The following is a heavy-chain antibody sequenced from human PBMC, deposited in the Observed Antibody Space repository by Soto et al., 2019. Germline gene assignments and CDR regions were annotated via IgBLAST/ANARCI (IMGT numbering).Heavy chain of an antibody. CDR2: IYYSGST. J-gene: IGHJ6*03. CDR1: GGSISSSSYY. CDR3: ARHENILTGYYAYYYMDV. Sequence: PSETLSLTCTVSGGSISSSSYYWGWIRQPPGKGLEWIGSIYYSGSTYYNPSLKSRVTISVDTSKNQFSLKLSSVTAADTAVYYCARHENILTGYYAYYYMDVWGKGTTVTVSS. D-gene: IGHD3-9*01. V-gene: IGHV4-39*01.